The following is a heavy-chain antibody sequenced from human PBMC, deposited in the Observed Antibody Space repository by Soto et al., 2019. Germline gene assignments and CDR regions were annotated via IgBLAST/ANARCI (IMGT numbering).Heavy chain of an antibody. CDR1: GYTFTSYY. CDR3: ARSTMTFYYFDF. J-gene: IGHJ4*02. Sequence: ASVKVSCKASGYTFTSYYMHWVRQAPGQGLEWMGVIEPSGGSKSFTQKFQDRITVTRDTSTSTVYMELSSLISEDTAVYYCARSTMTFYYFDFWGRGTLVTVSS. D-gene: IGHD4-17*01. CDR2: IEPSGGSK. V-gene: IGHV1-46*01.